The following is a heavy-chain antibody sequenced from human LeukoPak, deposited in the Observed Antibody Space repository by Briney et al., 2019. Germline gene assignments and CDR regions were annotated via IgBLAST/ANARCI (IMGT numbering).Heavy chain of an antibody. V-gene: IGHV1-2*02. CDR1: GYTFTNFG. CDR3: ARGGGYCSSTSCHLPYD. CDR2: INPNSGGT. D-gene: IGHD2-2*01. Sequence: ASVTVSCTASGYTFTNFGISWVRQAPGQGLEWMGWINPNSGGTNYAQKFQGRVTMTRDTSISTAYMELSRLRSDDTAVYYCARGGGYCSSTSCHLPYDWGQGTLVTVSS. J-gene: IGHJ4*02.